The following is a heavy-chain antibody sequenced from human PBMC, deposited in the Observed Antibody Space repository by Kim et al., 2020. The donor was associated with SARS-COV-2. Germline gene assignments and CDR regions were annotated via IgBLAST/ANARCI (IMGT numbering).Heavy chain of an antibody. V-gene: IGHV4-39*01. CDR3: ATNKYDFWSGYYDY. J-gene: IGHJ4*02. D-gene: IGHD3-3*01. Sequence: NPSLKSRVTISVDTSKNQFSLTLSSVTASDTAVYYCATNKYDFWSGYYDYWGQGTLVTVSS.